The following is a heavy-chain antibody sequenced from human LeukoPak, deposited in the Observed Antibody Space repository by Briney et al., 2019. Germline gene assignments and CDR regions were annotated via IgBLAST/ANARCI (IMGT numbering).Heavy chain of an antibody. CDR3: ACYSVLGRTFDC. J-gene: IGHJ4*02. Sequence: SETLSLTCAVSGASMNDYYWSWIRQTSGKGLEWIGHVHHSFSSNFSPSLKSRVTMSMDTSKSQFSLRATSVTAADTAVYYCACYSVLGRTFDCWGQGTQVTVSS. CDR1: GASMNDYY. V-gene: IGHV4-59*01. CDR2: VHHSFSS. D-gene: IGHD4-11*01.